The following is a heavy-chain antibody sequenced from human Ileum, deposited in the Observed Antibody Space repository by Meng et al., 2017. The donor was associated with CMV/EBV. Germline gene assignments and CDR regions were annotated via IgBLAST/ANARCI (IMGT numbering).Heavy chain of an antibody. J-gene: IGHJ4*02. V-gene: IGHV4-39*07. CDR1: GGSTTSSTYY. CDR3: ARNVGFYSSQIAY. CDR2: VYYSGTT. D-gene: IGHD3-3*01. Sequence: LHRHVRGPGLVKPSETPSLTCTASGGSTTSSTYYWGWIRQPPGKGLEWIGSVYYSGTTYYNPSLKSRVNMSIDTSKNRFSLKLSSATAADTAVYYCARNVGFYSSQIAYWGQGALVTVSS.